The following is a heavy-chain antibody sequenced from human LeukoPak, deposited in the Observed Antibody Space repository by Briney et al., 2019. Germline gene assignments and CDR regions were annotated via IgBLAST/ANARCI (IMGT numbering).Heavy chain of an antibody. CDR2: IYYSGST. Sequence: SETLSLTCTVSGGSISSSSYYWGWIRQPPGKGLEWIGSIYYSGSTYYNPSLKSRVTISVDTSKNQFSLKLSSVTAADTAVYYCARDGLDGYSPYYYMDVWGKGTTVTVSS. V-gene: IGHV4-39*07. J-gene: IGHJ6*03. CDR3: ARDGLDGYSPYYYMDV. CDR1: GGSISSSSYY. D-gene: IGHD5-24*01.